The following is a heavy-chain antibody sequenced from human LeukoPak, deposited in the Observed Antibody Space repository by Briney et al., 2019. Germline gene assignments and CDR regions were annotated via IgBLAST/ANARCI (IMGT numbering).Heavy chain of an antibody. CDR2: IVVGSGNT. J-gene: IGHJ4*02. CDR3: AAVAGYSYGYRLDY. D-gene: IGHD5-18*01. V-gene: IGHV1-58*02. CDR1: GFTFTSSA. Sequence: SVKVSCKASGFTFTSSAMQLVRQARGQRLEWIVWIVVGSGNTNYAQKFQERVTITRDMSTSTAYMELSSLRSEDTAVYYCAAVAGYSYGYRLDYWGRGTLVTVSS.